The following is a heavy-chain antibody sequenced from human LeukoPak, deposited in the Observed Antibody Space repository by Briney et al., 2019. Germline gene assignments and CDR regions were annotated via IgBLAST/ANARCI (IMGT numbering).Heavy chain of an antibody. CDR1: GGSISSYY. D-gene: IGHD3-10*01. J-gene: IGHJ4*02. Sequence: SETLSLTCTVSGGSISSYYWSWIRQPPGKGLEGVGYIYYSGGTNYNPSLQSRLTISVDTSKHQFSLRLTSVTAADTAIYYCARQPELWFGELSPTYFDFWGQGALVTVSS. CDR2: IYYSGGT. V-gene: IGHV4-59*08. CDR3: ARQPELWFGELSPTYFDF.